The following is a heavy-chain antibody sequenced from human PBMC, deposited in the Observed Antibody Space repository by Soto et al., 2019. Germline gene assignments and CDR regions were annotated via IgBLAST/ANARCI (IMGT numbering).Heavy chain of an antibody. Sequence: QLQLQESGPGLVKPSETLSLTCTVSGGSISSSSYYWGWIRQPPGKGLEWIGSIYYSGSTYYNPSLKIRLTISVDASKNQFSLRLSSVTAAETAVYYCARQMGSGSSYVYYFYGIDVWGPGTKVTVSS. CDR3: ARQMGSGSSYVYYFYGIDV. V-gene: IGHV4-39*01. CDR2: IYYSGST. CDR1: GGSISSSSYY. D-gene: IGHD1-26*01. J-gene: IGHJ6*02.